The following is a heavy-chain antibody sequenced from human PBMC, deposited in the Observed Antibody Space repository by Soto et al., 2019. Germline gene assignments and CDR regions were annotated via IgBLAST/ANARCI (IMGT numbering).Heavy chain of an antibody. J-gene: IGHJ3*02. CDR1: GFTFDDYG. CDR2: INWNGGST. CDR3: ERERTIFGVATHLDAFDI. D-gene: IGHD3-3*01. Sequence: EVQLVESGGGVVRPGGSLRLSCAASGFTFDDYGMSWVRQAPGKGREWVSGINWNGGSTGYADSVKGRFTISRDNAKNSLYLQMKSVRAEDTALYHCERERTIFGVATHLDAFDIWGQGTMVTVSS. V-gene: IGHV3-20*01.